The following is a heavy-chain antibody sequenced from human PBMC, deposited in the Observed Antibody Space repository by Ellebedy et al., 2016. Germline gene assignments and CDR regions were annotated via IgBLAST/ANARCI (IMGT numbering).Heavy chain of an antibody. CDR1: GYTFTSYA. V-gene: IGHV1-3*01. J-gene: IGHJ6*03. Sequence: ASVKVSCKASGYTFTSYAMHWVRQAPGQRLEWMGWINAGNGNTKYSQKFQGRVTITRDTSASTAYMELSSLRSEDTAVYYCARTPFGDFYYYYYYMDVWGKGTTVTVSS. D-gene: IGHD4-17*01. CDR2: INAGNGNT. CDR3: ARTPFGDFYYYYYYMDV.